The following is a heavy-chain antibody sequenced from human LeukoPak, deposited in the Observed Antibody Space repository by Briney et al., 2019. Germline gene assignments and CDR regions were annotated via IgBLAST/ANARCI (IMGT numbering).Heavy chain of an antibody. V-gene: IGHV5-10-1*01. Sequence: GESLKISCKASGYSFTSYWINWVRQMPGKGLEWMGRIDLSGSYINYSPSFQGLVTISADKSISTAYLQWSSLKASDTAIYYCARQYPFDSWGQGTLVTVSS. CDR1: GYSFTSYW. J-gene: IGHJ5*01. CDR2: IDLSGSYI. D-gene: IGHD2/OR15-2a*01. CDR3: ARQYPFDS.